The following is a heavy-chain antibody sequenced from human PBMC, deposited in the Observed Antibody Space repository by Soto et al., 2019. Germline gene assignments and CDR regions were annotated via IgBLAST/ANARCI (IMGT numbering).Heavy chain of an antibody. V-gene: IGHV4-59*01. CDR1: GGSIRNVY. CDR2: IFHSGNA. Sequence: PSETLSLTCIVSGGSIRNVYWSWIRQAPGKGLEWIGFIFHSGNAKYNPSLKSRVTISVDTSKNQFSLSLDSVTAADTAVYFCARAHAPTLPFDSWGQGTLVTVSS. J-gene: IGHJ4*01. D-gene: IGHD2-15*01. CDR3: ARAHAPTLPFDS.